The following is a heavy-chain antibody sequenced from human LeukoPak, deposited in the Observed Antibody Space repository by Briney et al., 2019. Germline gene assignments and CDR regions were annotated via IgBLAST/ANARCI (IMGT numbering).Heavy chain of an antibody. V-gene: IGHV3-23*01. D-gene: IGHD3-10*01. J-gene: IGHJ4*02. CDR3: AKDLPMTPRGY. CDR2: ISGSGGST. Sequence: GGSLRLSCAASGFTFGSYAMSWVRQAPGKGLERVSAISGSGGSTYYADSVKGRYTISRDNSKNTLYLQMNSLRAEDTAVYYCAKDLPMTPRGYWGQGTLVTVSS. CDR1: GFTFGSYA.